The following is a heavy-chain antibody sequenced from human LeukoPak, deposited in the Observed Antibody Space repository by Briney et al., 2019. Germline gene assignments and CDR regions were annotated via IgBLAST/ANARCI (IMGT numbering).Heavy chain of an antibody. D-gene: IGHD3-10*01. V-gene: IGHV3-9*01. CDR2: ISWNSCSI. J-gene: IGHJ3*02. Sequence: GRSLTLSCAASGFTFDDYAMHWVRQAPGKGLEWVSGISWNSCSIGYADSVKGRFTISRDNAKNFLYLQMNSLRADDTALYYCAKDGKYSGSGSHPDAFDIWGQGTMVSVSS. CDR3: AKDGKYSGSGSHPDAFDI. CDR1: GFTFDDYA.